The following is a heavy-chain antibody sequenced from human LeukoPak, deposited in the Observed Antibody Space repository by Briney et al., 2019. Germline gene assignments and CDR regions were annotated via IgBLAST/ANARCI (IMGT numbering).Heavy chain of an antibody. J-gene: IGHJ4*02. Sequence: GGSLRLSCAASGFTFSSYWMHWVRQAPGKGLVWVSRINTDGSSTSYADSVKGRLTISRDNAKNTLYLQMNSLRAEDTAVYYCARVPYYYDSSGYYSDYWGQGTLVTVSS. CDR1: GFTFSSYW. D-gene: IGHD3-22*01. V-gene: IGHV3-74*01. CDR3: ARVPYYYDSSGYYSDY. CDR2: INTDGSST.